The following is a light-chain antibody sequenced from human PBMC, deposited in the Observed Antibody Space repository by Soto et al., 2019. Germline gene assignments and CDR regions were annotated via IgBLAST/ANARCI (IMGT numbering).Light chain of an antibody. CDR1: QSISTS. CDR3: QQYNSYSLT. V-gene: IGKV1-5*01. CDR2: DAS. Sequence: DIQMTQSPSTLSASVGDRVTITCRASQSISTSLAWYQQKPGKAPKLLIYDASSLQSGVPSRFRGSGSGTEFTLTISSLQPDDFATYYCQQYNSYSLTFGQGTKVDIK. J-gene: IGKJ1*01.